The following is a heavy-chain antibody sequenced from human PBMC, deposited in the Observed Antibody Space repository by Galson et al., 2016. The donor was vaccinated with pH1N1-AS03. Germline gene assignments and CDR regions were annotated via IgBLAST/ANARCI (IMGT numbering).Heavy chain of an antibody. CDR1: GGSISSRDHY. J-gene: IGHJ3*02. D-gene: IGHD4-11*01. Sequence: ETLSLTCTVSGGSISSRDHYWVWIRQTPGKGLEWIGHIYYSGNSYYNPFLKSRVNFSVDTSKNQFSLKLASVTAADTAVYYCAKTVFTDAFDIWSPGTRVSVSS. CDR3: AKTVFTDAFDI. CDR2: IYYSGNS. V-gene: IGHV4-39*01.